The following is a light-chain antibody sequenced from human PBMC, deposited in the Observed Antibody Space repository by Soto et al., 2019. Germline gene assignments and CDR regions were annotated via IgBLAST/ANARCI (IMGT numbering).Light chain of an antibody. CDR2: GAS. V-gene: IGKV3-20*01. CDR3: QQYGSSIFT. J-gene: IGKJ3*01. CDR1: QSVSSSY. Sequence: EIVLTQSPGTLSLSPGERATLSCRASQSVSSSYLAWYQQKPGQAPRLLIHGASSRATGLPDRFSGSGSGTDFTLTISRLAPEDFAVYYCQQYGSSIFTFGPGTKVDIK.